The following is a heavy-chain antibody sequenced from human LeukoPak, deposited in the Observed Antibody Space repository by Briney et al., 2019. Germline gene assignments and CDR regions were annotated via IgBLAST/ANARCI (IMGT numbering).Heavy chain of an antibody. CDR3: AKGPTMVRGNWFDP. V-gene: IGHV3-23*01. D-gene: IGHD3-10*01. CDR2: ISGSGGST. CDR1: GYTFSSYG. J-gene: IGHJ5*02. Sequence: GGSLRLSCAASGYTFSSYGMHWVRQAPGKGLEWVSAISGSGGSTYYADSVKGRFTISRDNSKNTLYLQMNSLRAEDTAVYYCAKGPTMVRGNWFDPWGQGTLVTVSS.